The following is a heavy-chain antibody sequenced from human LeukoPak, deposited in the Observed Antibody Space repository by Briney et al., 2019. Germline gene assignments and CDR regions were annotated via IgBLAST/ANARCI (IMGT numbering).Heavy chain of an antibody. CDR3: ARVPTGYYSDY. Sequence: VGSLRLSCAASVFTFSSDGMTWVRQAPGKALEWGANIKKDVSDKYYVAPVRGRFPISREPANNSLYPQLTRLRAEDMAVYSCARVPTGYYSDYWGPGTLVTLSS. V-gene: IGHV3-7*03. D-gene: IGHD3-9*01. CDR1: VFTFSSDG. CDR2: IKKDVSDK. J-gene: IGHJ4*02.